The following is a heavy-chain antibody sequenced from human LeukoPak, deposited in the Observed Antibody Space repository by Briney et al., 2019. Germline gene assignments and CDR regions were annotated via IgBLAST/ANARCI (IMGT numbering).Heavy chain of an antibody. J-gene: IGHJ4*02. CDR1: GGSFSGYY. Sequence: SETLSLTCAVYGGSFSGYYWSWIRQPPGKGLEWIGEINHSGSTNYNPSLKSRVTISVATSKNQFSLKLSSVTAADTAVYYCARRMPDDYGDAYFDYWGQGTLVTVSS. V-gene: IGHV4-34*01. D-gene: IGHD4-17*01. CDR2: INHSGST. CDR3: ARRMPDDYGDAYFDY.